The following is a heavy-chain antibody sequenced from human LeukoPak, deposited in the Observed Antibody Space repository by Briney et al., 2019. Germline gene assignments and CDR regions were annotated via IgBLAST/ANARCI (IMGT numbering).Heavy chain of an antibody. CDR1: AFTFSSNG. CDR2: IWHDGSHK. D-gene: IGHD6-19*01. J-gene: IGHJ4*02. Sequence: GGSLRLSCAASAFTFSSNGMEWVRQAPGKGLEGVAVIWHDGSHKYSADSVKRRFPISRHNSKHTLYLQMNSLSAQDTAVYYCASGDYSSGWYLDYWRQGTLVTLSS. CDR3: ASGDYSSGWYLDY. V-gene: IGHV3-33*01.